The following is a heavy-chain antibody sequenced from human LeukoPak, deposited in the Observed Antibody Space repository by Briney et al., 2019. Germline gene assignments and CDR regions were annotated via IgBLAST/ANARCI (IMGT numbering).Heavy chain of an antibody. V-gene: IGHV3-21*06. J-gene: IGHJ3*02. D-gene: IGHD5-12*01. CDR1: GFNFDDYA. Sequence: GGSLRLSCVGSGFNFDDYAMNWVRQAPGKGLEWVSSVSNSGDYIHYADSVKGRFTISRDNSKNSLYLQMNSLRAEDTAVYYCARDVDYAFDIWGQGTMVTVSS. CDR3: ARDVDYAFDI. CDR2: VSNSGDYI.